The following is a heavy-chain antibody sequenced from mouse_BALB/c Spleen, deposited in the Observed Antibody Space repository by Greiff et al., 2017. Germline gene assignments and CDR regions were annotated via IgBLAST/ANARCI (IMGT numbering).Heavy chain of an antibody. J-gene: IGHJ4*01. CDR1: GFSLTSYG. D-gene: IGHD2-5*01. CDR2: IWSGGST. V-gene: IGHV2-2*02. CDR3: ARSRYSSYFYAMDY. Sequence: VQLQESGPGLVQPSQSLSITCTVSGFSLTSYGVHWVRQSPGKGLEWLGVIWSGGSTDYNAAFISRLSISKENSKCQVFFKMHSLQTNDTAIYYCARSRYSSYFYAMDYWGQGTSVTVSS.